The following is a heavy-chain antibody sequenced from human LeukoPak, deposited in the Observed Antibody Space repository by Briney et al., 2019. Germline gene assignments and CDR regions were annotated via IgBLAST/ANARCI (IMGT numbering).Heavy chain of an antibody. CDR2: IYYSGST. CDR1: GGSISSGDYY. V-gene: IGHV4-30-4*01. Sequence: SQTLSLTCTVSGGSISSGDYYWSWIRQPPGKGLEWIGYIYYSGSTYYNPSLKSRVTISVDTSKNQFSLKLSSVTAADTAVYYCARGLLITMVRGVCNWFDPWGQGTLVTVSS. J-gene: IGHJ5*02. D-gene: IGHD3-10*01. CDR3: ARGLLITMVRGVCNWFDP.